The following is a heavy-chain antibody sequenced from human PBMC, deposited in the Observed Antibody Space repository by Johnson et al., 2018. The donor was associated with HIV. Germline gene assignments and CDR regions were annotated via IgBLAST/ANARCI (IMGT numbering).Heavy chain of an antibody. J-gene: IGHJ3*02. CDR3: ASPRAVAGGGAFDI. D-gene: IGHD6-19*01. CDR1: GFTFDDYG. Sequence: VQLVESGGGVERPGGSLRLSCATSGFTFDDYGMRWVRQVPGKGLEWVSGITWDGDRTGYADSVKGRFTISRDNSKNTLYLQMNSLRAEDTAGYYCASPRAVAGGGAFDIWGQGTMVTVSS. V-gene: IGHV3-20*04. CDR2: ITWDGDRT.